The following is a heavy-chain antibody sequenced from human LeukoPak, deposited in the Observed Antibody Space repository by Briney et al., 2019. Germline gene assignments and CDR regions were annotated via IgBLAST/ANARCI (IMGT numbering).Heavy chain of an antibody. Sequence: SETLSLTCTVSGGSISSGDYYWSWIRQPPGKGLEWIGYIYYSGSTYYNPSLKSRVTISVDTSKNQFSLKLSSVTAADTAVYYCAREFLSGSSSSENWFDPWGQGTLVTVSS. CDR1: GGSISSGDYY. CDR2: IYYSGST. D-gene: IGHD6-6*01. V-gene: IGHV4-30-4*08. CDR3: AREFLSGSSSSENWFDP. J-gene: IGHJ5*02.